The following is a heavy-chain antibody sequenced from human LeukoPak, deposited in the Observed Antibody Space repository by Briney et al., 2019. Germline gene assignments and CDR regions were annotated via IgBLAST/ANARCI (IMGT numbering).Heavy chain of an antibody. J-gene: IGHJ4*02. V-gene: IGHV4-38-2*02. CDR1: GYSISSGYF. Sequence: SETLSLICTVSGYSISSGYFWGWIRQPPGKGLEWIGSIYHSGITYYNPSLRSRVTISVDTSKNQFSLKLSSVTAADTAVYYCARGGVLKSVDYWGQGTLVAVSS. CDR3: ARGGVLKSVDY. D-gene: IGHD3-16*01. CDR2: IYHSGIT.